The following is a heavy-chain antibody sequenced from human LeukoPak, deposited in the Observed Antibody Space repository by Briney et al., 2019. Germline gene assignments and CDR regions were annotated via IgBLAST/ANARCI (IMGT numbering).Heavy chain of an antibody. D-gene: IGHD2-15*01. CDR1: GYSISSGYY. CDR3: ARLDDCSGGSCYGYYFDY. Sequence: SETLSLTCAVSGYSISSGYYWGWIRQPPGKGLEGIGSIYHSGSTYYNPSLKSRVTISVDTSKNQFSLKLSSVTAADTAVYYCARLDDCSGGSCYGYYFDYWGQGTLVTVSS. CDR2: IYHSGST. V-gene: IGHV4-38-2*01. J-gene: IGHJ4*02.